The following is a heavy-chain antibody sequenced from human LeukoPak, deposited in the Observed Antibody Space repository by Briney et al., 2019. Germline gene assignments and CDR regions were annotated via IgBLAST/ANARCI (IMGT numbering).Heavy chain of an antibody. J-gene: IGHJ4*02. CDR2: ISSSSSYI. V-gene: IGHV3-21*01. D-gene: IGHD5-18*01. CDR1: GFTFSSYN. CDR3: AYGGYSYGYGY. Sequence: GGSLRLSCAASGFTFSSYNMNWVRQAPGKGLEWVSSISSSSSYIYYADSVKGRFTISRDNDKNSLYLQMNRLRAEDTAVYYWAYGGYSYGYGYWGQGTLVTVSS.